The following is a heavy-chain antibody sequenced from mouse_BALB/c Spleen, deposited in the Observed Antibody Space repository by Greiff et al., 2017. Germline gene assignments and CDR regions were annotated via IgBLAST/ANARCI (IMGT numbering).Heavy chain of an antibody. J-gene: IGHJ3*01. CDR2: ISSGSSTI. Sequence: EVKLMESGGGLVQPGGSRKLSCAASGFTFSSFGMHWVRQAPEKGLEWVAYISSGSSTIYYADTVKGRFTISRDNPKNTLFLQMTSLRSEDTAMYYCARWDPLGEFAYWGQGTLVTVSA. CDR1: GFTFSSFG. V-gene: IGHV5-17*02. CDR3: ARWDPLGEFAY. D-gene: IGHD4-1*01.